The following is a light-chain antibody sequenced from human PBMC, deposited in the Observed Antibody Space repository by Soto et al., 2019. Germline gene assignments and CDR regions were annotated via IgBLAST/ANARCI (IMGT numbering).Light chain of an antibody. Sequence: QSALTQPASVSXSPGQSITISCTGTSSDIGAYNYVSWYQQHPGKAPKLLIYEVTNRPSGVSDRFSGSKSGNTASLTISGLQAEDEANYYCNSYTTLSNRVFGTGTKVTVL. V-gene: IGLV2-14*01. J-gene: IGLJ1*01. CDR2: EVT. CDR1: SSDIGAYNY. CDR3: NSYTTLSNRV.